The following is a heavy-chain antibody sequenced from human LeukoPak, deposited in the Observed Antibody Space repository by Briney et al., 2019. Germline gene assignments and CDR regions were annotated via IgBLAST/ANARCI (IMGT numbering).Heavy chain of an antibody. D-gene: IGHD3-10*01. V-gene: IGHV1-2*02. Sequence: ASVKVSCKASGYTFNTYGITWVRQAPGQGLEWMGWINPNSGGTNYAQKFQGRVTMTRDTSISTAYMELSRLRSDDTAVYYCARRITMVRGAFGTWGQGTLVTVSS. CDR3: ARRITMVRGAFGT. CDR2: INPNSGGT. J-gene: IGHJ5*02. CDR1: GYTFNTYG.